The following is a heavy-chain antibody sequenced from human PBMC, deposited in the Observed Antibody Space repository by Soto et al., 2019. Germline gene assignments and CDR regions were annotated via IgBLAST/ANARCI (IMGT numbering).Heavy chain of an antibody. CDR1: GFTFSDHY. CDR2: TRNKANSYTT. J-gene: IGHJ4*02. Sequence: GGSLRLSCAASGFTFSDHYMDWVRQAPGKGLEWVGRTRNKANSYTTEYAASVKGRFTISRDDSKNSLYMQMNSLKTEDTAVYYCARETTVYCSSTSCYEPFDYWGQGTLVTVSS. V-gene: IGHV3-72*01. D-gene: IGHD2-2*01. CDR3: ARETTVYCSSTSCYEPFDY.